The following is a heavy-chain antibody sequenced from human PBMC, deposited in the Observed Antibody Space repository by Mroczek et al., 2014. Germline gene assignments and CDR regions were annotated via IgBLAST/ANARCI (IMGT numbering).Heavy chain of an antibody. CDR3: ARDYGDYVIWFDP. V-gene: IGHV4-31*03. CDR2: SITVGAP. CDR1: WXHQQWWLL. Sequence: QLQHGARGLVKPSPDPVPHLHCLWWXHQQWWLLLELDPPAPREGPGVDWVRSITVGAPTTTRPSKSRVTISVDTSKNQFSLKLSSVTAADTAVYYCARDYGDYVIWFDPWGQGTLVTVSS. J-gene: IGHJ5*02. D-gene: IGHD4-17*01.